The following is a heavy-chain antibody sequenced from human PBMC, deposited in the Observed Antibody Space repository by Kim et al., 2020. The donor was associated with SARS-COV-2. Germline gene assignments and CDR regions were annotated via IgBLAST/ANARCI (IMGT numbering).Heavy chain of an antibody. CDR2: INPTTTGT. Sequence: ASVKVSCKASGYTFTSYYVHWVRQAPGQGLEWMGMINPTTTGTNYAQKFQGRVTMTRDTSTSTVFMELSSLRSEETAVYYCARETPGATRGFDPWGQGTL. V-gene: IGHV1-46*01. CDR1: GYTFTSYY. J-gene: IGHJ5*02. CDR3: ARETPGATRGFDP. D-gene: IGHD6-6*01.